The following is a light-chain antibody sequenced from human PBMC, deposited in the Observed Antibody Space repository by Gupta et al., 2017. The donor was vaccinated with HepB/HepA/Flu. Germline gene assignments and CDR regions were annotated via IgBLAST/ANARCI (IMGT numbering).Light chain of an antibody. Sequence: DIQMTQSPSSLPASVGDRVTIPCRASQSISSYLHWSQQKPGKAPRLLIYTASSLQSGVPSRFSGSGSGTDFTLTISRLQPEDFATYYCQQCDSTPWTFGQGTKVEIK. CDR3: QQCDSTPWT. CDR1: QSISSY. J-gene: IGKJ1*01. CDR2: TAS. V-gene: IGKV1-39*01.